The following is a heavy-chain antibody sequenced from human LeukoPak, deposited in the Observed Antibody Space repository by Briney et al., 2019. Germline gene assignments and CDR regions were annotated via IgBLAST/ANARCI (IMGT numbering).Heavy chain of an antibody. CDR1: GGSFSGYY. J-gene: IGHJ4*02. V-gene: IGHV4-34*01. D-gene: IGHD3-16*02. CDR3: ARTNYDYVWGSYRQTHFDY. Sequence: SETPSLTCAVYGGSFSGYYWSWIRQPPRKGLEWIGEINHSGSTNYNPSLKSRVTISVDTSKNQFSLKLSSVTAADTGVYYCARTNYDYVWGSYRQTHFDYWGQGTLVTVST. CDR2: INHSGST.